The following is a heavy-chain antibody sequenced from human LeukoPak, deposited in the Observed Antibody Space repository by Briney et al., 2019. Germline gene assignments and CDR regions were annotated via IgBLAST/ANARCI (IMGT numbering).Heavy chain of an antibody. CDR1: GGSFSGYY. D-gene: IGHD5-18*01. J-gene: IGHJ5*02. CDR2: INHSGST. Sequence: PSETLSLTCAVYGGSFSGYYWSWIRQPPGKGLEWIGEINHSGSTNYNPSLKSRVTISVDTSKNQFSLKLSSVTAADTAVYYCARGRGYSYGYRGWSDPWGQGTLVTVSS. CDR3: ARGRGYSYGYRGWSDP. V-gene: IGHV4-34*01.